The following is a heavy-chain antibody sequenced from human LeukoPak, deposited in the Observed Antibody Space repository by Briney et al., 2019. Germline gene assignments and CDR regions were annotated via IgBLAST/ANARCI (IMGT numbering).Heavy chain of an antibody. Sequence: GSLRLSCAASGFTVSSNYMSWVRQAPGKGLEWIGEINHSGSTNYNPSLKSRVTISVDTSKNQFSLKLSSVTAADTAVYYCARGVRGSPGYWGQGTLVTVSS. CDR2: INHSGST. V-gene: IGHV4-34*01. CDR3: ARGVRGSPGY. D-gene: IGHD3-10*01. CDR1: GFTVSSNY. J-gene: IGHJ4*02.